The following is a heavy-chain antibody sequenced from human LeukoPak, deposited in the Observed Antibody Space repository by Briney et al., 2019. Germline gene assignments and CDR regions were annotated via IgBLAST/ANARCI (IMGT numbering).Heavy chain of an antibody. J-gene: IGHJ4*02. D-gene: IGHD1-26*01. V-gene: IGHV3-30*02. CDR3: AKDKIGTYPNHFDY. CDR1: GFTFSTYG. Sequence: GGSLRLSCAASGFTFSTYGMHWVRQAPGKGLEWVAFIRYDGSNKYYADSVKGRFTISRDSAKNTLNLQMNSLRVEDTAMYYCAKDKIGTYPNHFDYWGQGTLVTVSS. CDR2: IRYDGSNK.